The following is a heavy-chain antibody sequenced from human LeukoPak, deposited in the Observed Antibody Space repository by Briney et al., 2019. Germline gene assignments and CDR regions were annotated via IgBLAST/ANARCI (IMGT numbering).Heavy chain of an antibody. CDR1: GYTFTSYG. Sequence: ASVKVSCKASGYTFTSYGISWVRQAPGQGLDWMGWISAHNGHTNYAQKLQGRVTMTTDTSTSTAYMELRSLRSDDTAVYYCARVVDGSGWFHYYYYMDVWGKGTTVTVSS. CDR3: ARVVDGSGWFHYYYYMDV. CDR2: ISAHNGHT. D-gene: IGHD6-19*01. V-gene: IGHV1-18*01. J-gene: IGHJ6*03.